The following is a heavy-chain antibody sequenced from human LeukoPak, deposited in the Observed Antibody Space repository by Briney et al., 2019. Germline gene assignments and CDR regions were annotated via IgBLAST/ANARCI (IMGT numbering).Heavy chain of an antibody. CDR3: AREEVPHGFDI. CDR1: GGSISTYF. V-gene: IGHV4-59*01. Sequence: SEALSLTCTVSGGSISTYFWSWIRQAPGEGLEYIGYIYYSGSTNYNPSLKSRVTMSLDTSKNQFALKLSSVTAADTAVYYCAREEVPHGFDIWGEGTMVTVSS. J-gene: IGHJ3*02. CDR2: IYYSGST.